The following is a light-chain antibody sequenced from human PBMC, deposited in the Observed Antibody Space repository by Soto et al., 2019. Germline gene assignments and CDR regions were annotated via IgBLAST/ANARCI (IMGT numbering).Light chain of an antibody. CDR3: QQYNDWPPMYT. CDR2: GAS. CDR1: QNVNSN. J-gene: IGKJ2*01. Sequence: EIVMTQSPATLSMSPGERATLSCRATQNVNSNLAWYQHRPGQAPRLLIYGASIRPTGIPARFSGSGSGTEFTLTIDSLQSEDFAVYYCQQYNDWPPMYTFRQGTKLEIK. V-gene: IGKV3-15*01.